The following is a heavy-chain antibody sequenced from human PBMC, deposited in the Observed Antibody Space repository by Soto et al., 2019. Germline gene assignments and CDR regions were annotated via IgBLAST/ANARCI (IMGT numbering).Heavy chain of an antibody. CDR2: ISGSGGST. D-gene: IGHD6-19*01. CDR3: ASRIAVAGTREYYFDY. J-gene: IGHJ4*02. V-gene: IGHV3-23*01. CDR1: GFTFSSYA. Sequence: GGSLRLSCAASGFTFSSYAMSWVRQAPGKGLEWVSAISGSGGSTYYADSVKGRFTISRDNSKNTLYLQMNSLRAEDTAVYYCASRIAVAGTREYYFDYWGQGTLITVSS.